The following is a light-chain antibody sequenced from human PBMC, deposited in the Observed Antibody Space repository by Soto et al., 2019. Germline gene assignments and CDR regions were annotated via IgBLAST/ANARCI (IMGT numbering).Light chain of an antibody. CDR1: SSDVGSYNY. CDR3: SSDTTSSTLVV. J-gene: IGLJ2*01. Sequence: QSALTQPASVSGSPGQSITISCTGTSSDVGSYNYVSWYQQHPGKAPKLMIYEVSNRPSGVSSRFSGSKSGNTASLTISGLQAEDEADYDCSSDTTSSTLVVFGGGTKLTVL. V-gene: IGLV2-14*01. CDR2: EVS.